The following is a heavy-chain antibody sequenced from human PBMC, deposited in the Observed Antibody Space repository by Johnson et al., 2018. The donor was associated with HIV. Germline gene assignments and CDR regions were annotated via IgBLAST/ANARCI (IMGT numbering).Heavy chain of an antibody. D-gene: IGHD6-13*01. Sequence: QVQLVESGGGVVQPGGSLRLSCAASGFTFSSYGMHWVRQAPGKGLEWVAVISYDGSNKYYADSVKGRFTISRDNSKNSLYLQMNSLRAEDTALYYCAKFRLAAAGVRDAFDIWGQGTMVTVSS. CDR3: AKFRLAAAGVRDAFDI. J-gene: IGHJ3*02. CDR1: GFTFSSYG. CDR2: ISYDGSNK. V-gene: IGHV3-30*18.